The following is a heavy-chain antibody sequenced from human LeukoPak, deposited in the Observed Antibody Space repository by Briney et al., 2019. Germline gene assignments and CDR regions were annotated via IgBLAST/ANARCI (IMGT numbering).Heavy chain of an antibody. CDR2: INPNSGGT. CDR3: ARVRGEDYYDSSGYYYFDY. Sequence: GASVKVSCKASGYTFTGYYMHWVRQAPGQGLEWMGWINPNSGGTNYAQKFQGRVTMTRDTSISTAYMELSRLRSEDTAVYYCARVRGEDYYDSSGYYYFDYWGQGTLVTVSS. CDR1: GYTFTGYY. J-gene: IGHJ4*02. D-gene: IGHD3-22*01. V-gene: IGHV1-2*02.